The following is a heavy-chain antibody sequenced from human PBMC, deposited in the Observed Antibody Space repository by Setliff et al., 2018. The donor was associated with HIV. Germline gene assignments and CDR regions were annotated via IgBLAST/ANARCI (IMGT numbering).Heavy chain of an antibody. J-gene: IGHJ6*02. CDR2: ISPYNGNR. CDR1: GYTFSRYS. Sequence: GASVKVSCKASGYTFSRYSISWVRQAPGQGLEWMGWISPYNGNRNYAQKLQGRVTMTADTSTSTAYIEVRSLRFDDTAVYYCAREGVREPPSNTLYYGMDVWGQGTTVTVSS. CDR3: AREGVREPPSNTLYYGMDV. D-gene: IGHD1-1*01. V-gene: IGHV1-18*01.